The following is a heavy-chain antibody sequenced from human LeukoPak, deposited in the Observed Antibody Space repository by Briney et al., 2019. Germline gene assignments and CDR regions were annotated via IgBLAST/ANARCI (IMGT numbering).Heavy chain of an antibody. V-gene: IGHV4-59*01. CDR2: IYYSGST. Sequence: SETLSLTCTVSGGSISSYYWSWIRQPPGKGLEWIGYIYYSGSTNYNPSLKSRVTISVDTSKNQLSLKLSSVTAADTAAYYCARYDHSYGNDYWGQGTLVTVSS. D-gene: IGHD5-18*01. CDR3: ARYDHSYGNDY. CDR1: GGSISSYY. J-gene: IGHJ4*02.